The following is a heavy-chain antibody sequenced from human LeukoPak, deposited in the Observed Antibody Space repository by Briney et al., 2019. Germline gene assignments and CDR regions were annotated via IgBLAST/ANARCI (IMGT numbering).Heavy chain of an antibody. CDR3: AVYCSSTSCYFV. CDR2: INSDGSST. Sequence: PGGSLRLSCAASGFTFSSYWMHWVRQAPGKGLVWVSRINSDGSSTSYADSVKGRFTFSRDNAKNTLYLQMNSLRAEDTAVYYCAVYCSSTSCYFVWGQGTLVTVSS. J-gene: IGHJ4*02. CDR1: GFTFSSYW. D-gene: IGHD2-2*01. V-gene: IGHV3-74*01.